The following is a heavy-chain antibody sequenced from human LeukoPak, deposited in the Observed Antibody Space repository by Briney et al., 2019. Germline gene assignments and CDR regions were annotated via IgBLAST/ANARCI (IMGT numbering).Heavy chain of an antibody. CDR3: ARRARATAGRDYFDY. CDR1: GSSMNNYY. V-gene: IGHV4-59*08. CDR2: FHYTRNT. D-gene: IGHD6-13*01. J-gene: IGHJ4*02. Sequence: SETLSLTCTVSGSSMNNYYWTWIRQSPGKELEWIGYFHYTRNTNYNPSLRGRVTMSADTSKNQFSLKLNSVTAADAAVYYCARRARATAGRDYFDYWGQGTLVTVSS.